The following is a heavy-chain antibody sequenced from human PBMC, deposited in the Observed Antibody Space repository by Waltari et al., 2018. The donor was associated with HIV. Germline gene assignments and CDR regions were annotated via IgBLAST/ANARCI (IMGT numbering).Heavy chain of an antibody. CDR3: ASGSRRGHSHGIDY. CDR2: SLHSGNT. CDR1: GYSIESGYY. D-gene: IGHD5-18*01. J-gene: IGHJ4*02. V-gene: IGHV4-38-2*01. Sequence: QVQLQASGPGLVKPSEHLSLTCSVSGYSIESGYYWGWIRQPPGKALAWIGSSLHSGNTYYNPSLKSRLTISLDTSKNQVSLKLSSVTAADTAVYYCASGSRRGHSHGIDYWGQGTLVTVSS.